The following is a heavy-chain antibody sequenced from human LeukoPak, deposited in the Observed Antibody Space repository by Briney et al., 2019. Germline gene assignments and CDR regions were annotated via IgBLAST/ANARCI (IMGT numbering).Heavy chain of an antibody. J-gene: IGHJ4*02. CDR2: IRSKANSYAT. V-gene: IGHV3-73*01. CDR1: GLTFSGSA. CDR3: TRTAMVIFDY. Sequence: GGSLRLSCAASGLTFSGSAMHWVRQASGKGLEWVGRIRSKANSYATAYAASVKGRFTISRDDSKNTAYLQMNSLKTEDTAVYYCTRTAMVIFDYWGQGTLVTVSS. D-gene: IGHD5-18*01.